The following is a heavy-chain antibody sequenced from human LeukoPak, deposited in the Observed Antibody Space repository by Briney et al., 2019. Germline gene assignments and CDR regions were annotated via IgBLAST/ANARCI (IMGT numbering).Heavy chain of an antibody. V-gene: IGHV4-39*01. CDR3: VRHDGRGGNTMGALDS. D-gene: IGHD3-3*01. Sequence: PSETLSLTCTVSGGSISSGSHHWGWFRQSPGKGLEWIGSLYYSRTTYYNPSLNSRVTISVVTSKNQFSLQLNSVTAADTAVYYCVRHDGRGGNTMGALDSWGQGSLVTVSS. CDR2: LYYSRTT. CDR1: GGSISSGSHH. J-gene: IGHJ4*02.